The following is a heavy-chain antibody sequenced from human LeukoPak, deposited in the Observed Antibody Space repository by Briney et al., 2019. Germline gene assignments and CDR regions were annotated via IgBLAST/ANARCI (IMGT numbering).Heavy chain of an antibody. CDR2: IIPIFGTA. D-gene: IGHD3-22*01. Sequence: ASVKVSCKASGGTFSSYAISWVRQAPGQGLEWMGGIIPIFGTANYAQKFQGRVTITTDESTSTAYMELSSLRSEDTAVYYCARDLTGRSGYYYDSSGYSDDAFDIWGQGTMVTVSS. CDR3: ARDLTGRSGYYYDSSGYSDDAFDI. V-gene: IGHV1-69*05. CDR1: GGTFSSYA. J-gene: IGHJ3*02.